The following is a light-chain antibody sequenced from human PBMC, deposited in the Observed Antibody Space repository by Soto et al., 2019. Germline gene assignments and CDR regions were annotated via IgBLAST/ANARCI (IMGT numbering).Light chain of an antibody. J-gene: IGKJ5*01. CDR2: DAS. CDR1: QSVTSY. V-gene: IGKV3-11*01. CDR3: QQRSSWTIT. Sequence: IVLTQSPATLSLSPGERATLSCRASQSVTSYLAWYQQRPGQAPRLLINDASRRATGIPDRFSGIVSGADVTLTFSSLEPEDCSVYYGQQRSSWTITFGQGTRLEIK.